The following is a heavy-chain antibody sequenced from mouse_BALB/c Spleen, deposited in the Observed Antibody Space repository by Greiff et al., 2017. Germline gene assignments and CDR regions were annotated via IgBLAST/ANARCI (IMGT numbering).Heavy chain of an antibody. D-gene: IGHD2-14*01. J-gene: IGHJ2*01. V-gene: IGHV1-54*01. CDR2: INPGSGGT. Sequence: QVQLKESGAELVRPGTSVKVSCKASGYAFTNYLMEWVKQRPGQGLEWIGVINPGSGGTNYNEKFKGKATLTADNSSSTAYMQLSSLTSDDSAVYFCARHYRYGGDYWGQGTTLTVSS. CDR1: GYAFTNYL. CDR3: ARHYRYGGDY.